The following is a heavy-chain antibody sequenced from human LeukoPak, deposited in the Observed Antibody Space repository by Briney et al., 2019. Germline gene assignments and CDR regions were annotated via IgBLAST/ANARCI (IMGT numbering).Heavy chain of an antibody. J-gene: IGHJ4*02. D-gene: IGHD3-22*01. V-gene: IGHV3-23*01. CDR3: AKGSRYYDSSGYYKEIETSDY. CDR2: ISGSGGST. Sequence: PGGSLRLSCAASGFTFSSYAMSWVRQAPGKVLEWVSAISGSGGSTYYADSVKGRFTISRDNSKNTLYLQMNSLRAEDTAVYYCAKGSRYYDSSGYYKEIETSDYWGQGTLVTVSS. CDR1: GFTFSSYA.